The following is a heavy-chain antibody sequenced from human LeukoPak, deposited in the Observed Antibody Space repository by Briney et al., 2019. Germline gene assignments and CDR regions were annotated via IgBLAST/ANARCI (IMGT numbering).Heavy chain of an antibody. V-gene: IGHV4-30-4*08. J-gene: IGHJ4*02. CDR3: ARDADPGTAMARFDY. D-gene: IGHD5-18*01. Sequence: SETLSLTCTVSGGSISSGDYYWSWIRQPPGKGLEWIGYIYYSGSTYYNPSLKSRVTISVDTSKNQFSLKLSSVTAADTAVYYCARDADPGTAMARFDYWGQGTLVTVSS. CDR1: GGSISSGDYY. CDR2: IYYSGST.